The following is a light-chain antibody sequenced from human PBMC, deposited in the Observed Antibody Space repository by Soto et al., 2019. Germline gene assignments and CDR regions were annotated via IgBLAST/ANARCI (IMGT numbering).Light chain of an antibody. V-gene: IGKV3D-15*01. J-gene: IGKJ4*01. CDR3: QQYNNWPPLT. CDR1: QSVSSN. Sequence: EIVMTQSPATLSVSPGERATLSCRASQSVSSNLAWYQQKPGQAPRLLIYAVSIRATGIPARFSGSGSGTEFTLTISSLQSEDFAVYYCQQYNNWPPLTFSGGTKVEIK. CDR2: AVS.